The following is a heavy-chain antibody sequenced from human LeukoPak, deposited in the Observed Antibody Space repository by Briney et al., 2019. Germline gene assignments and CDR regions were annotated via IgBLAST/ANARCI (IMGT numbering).Heavy chain of an antibody. D-gene: IGHD2-2*01. CDR2: TMQDGSEK. CDR3: ARDDCSSISCYHNWFDP. V-gene: IGHV3-7*01. J-gene: IGHJ5*02. CDR1: GFTFSTNW. Sequence: GGSLRFSVAAFGFTFSTNWMSWFRQAPGKGLKGGATTMQDGSEKYYVDSVKGRFTISRDNAKTSLYLQMNSLRAEDTAVYYCARDDCSSISCYHNWFDPWGQGTLVTVSS.